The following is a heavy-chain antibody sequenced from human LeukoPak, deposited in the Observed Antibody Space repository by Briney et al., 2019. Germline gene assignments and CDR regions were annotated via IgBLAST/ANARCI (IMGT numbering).Heavy chain of an antibody. J-gene: IGHJ3*02. D-gene: IGHD3-3*01. V-gene: IGHV3-30*18. CDR1: GFTFRSYG. CDR2: ISYDGSNT. CDR3: AKDRITIFGVLNDAFDI. Sequence: PGGSLRLSCAASGFTFRSYGIHWVRQAPGKGLEWVAVISYDGSNTYYADSVKGRFTISRDNSRNTLYLQMNSLKPEDTAVYYCAKDRITIFGVLNDAFDIWGQGTMVTVSS.